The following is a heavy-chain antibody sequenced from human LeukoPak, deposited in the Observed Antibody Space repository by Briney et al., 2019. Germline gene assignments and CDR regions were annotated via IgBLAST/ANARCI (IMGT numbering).Heavy chain of an antibody. J-gene: IGHJ4*02. CDR3: ARVSVVAAAWNPALFDY. CDR1: GGSISSSSYY. CDR2: IYYSGST. D-gene: IGHD2-15*01. V-gene: IGHV4-39*07. Sequence: SETLSLTCTVSGGSISSSSYYWGWIRQPPGKGLEWIGSIYYSGSTYYNPSLKSRVTISVDTSKNQFSLKLSSVTAADTAVYYCARVSVVAAAWNPALFDYWGQGTLVTVSS.